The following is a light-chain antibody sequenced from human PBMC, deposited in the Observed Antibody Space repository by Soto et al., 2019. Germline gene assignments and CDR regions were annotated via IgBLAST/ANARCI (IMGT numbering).Light chain of an antibody. CDR3: QQYNDNWT. CDR1: QSIRSW. V-gene: IGKV1-5*03. Sequence: DIQMTQSPSTLSASVGDRVTNTCRASQSIRSWLAWYQQKPGTAPKLLIYKASTLQSGVPSRFSGSGSGTEFTLTISSLQPDDSATYYCQQYNDNWTFGQGTKVDIK. J-gene: IGKJ1*01. CDR2: KAS.